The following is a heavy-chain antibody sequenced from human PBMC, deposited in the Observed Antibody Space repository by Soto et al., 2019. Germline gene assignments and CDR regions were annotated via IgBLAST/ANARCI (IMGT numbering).Heavy chain of an antibody. J-gene: IGHJ4*02. Sequence: ASVAVSCKASGYTLASSASRWVRQDPGQGLEWLGWISAYTGDTRYSQKLQGRVTMTTDTPTNTAYMELSSLISEDTAVYYCARGGYSYGYLAYFDHWGQGTLVTVSS. D-gene: IGHD5-18*01. CDR3: ARGGYSYGYLAYFDH. CDR2: ISAYTGDT. V-gene: IGHV1-18*01. CDR1: GYTLASSA.